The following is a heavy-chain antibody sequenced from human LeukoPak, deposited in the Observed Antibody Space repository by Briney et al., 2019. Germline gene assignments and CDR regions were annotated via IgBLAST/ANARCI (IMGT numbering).Heavy chain of an antibody. D-gene: IGHD5-18*01. CDR3: ARQTAMAPDYYYYMDV. CDR2: IYPGDSDT. CDR1: GYSFTNYW. J-gene: IGHJ6*03. Sequence: GESLKISCKGSGYSFTNYWIGWVRQMPGKGLEWMGIIYPGDSDTRYSPSFQGQVTISADKSISTAYLQWSSLKASDTAMYYCARQTAMAPDYYYYMDVWGKGTTVTVSS. V-gene: IGHV5-51*01.